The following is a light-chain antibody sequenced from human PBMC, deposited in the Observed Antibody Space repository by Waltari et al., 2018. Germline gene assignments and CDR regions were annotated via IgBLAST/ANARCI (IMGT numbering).Light chain of an antibody. CDR1: ETIYNF. J-gene: IGKJ1*01. CDR2: GIS. Sequence: IVMTQSPGTLSVSPGPRASLPCRASETIYNFLAWYQQKPGQSPRLLIHGISTRAAGVPARFTGSGSGADFTLTIDSLQSDDFALYFCQQYFNWPLTFGQGTKVEI. CDR3: QQYFNWPLT. V-gene: IGKV3-15*01.